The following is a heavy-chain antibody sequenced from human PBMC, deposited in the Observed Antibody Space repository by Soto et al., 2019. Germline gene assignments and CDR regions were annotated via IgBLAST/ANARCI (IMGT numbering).Heavy chain of an antibody. Sequence: WPTLSLPCAISGDSVCINSADSNWIRRSPPRGREWLGRPYYRCKWYNDYAVSGKSRITITPDTSKNQFSLQLNSVTLEDTSVYYCARDGKKKGSSWANFDYWGQGTLVTVSS. CDR2: PYYRCKWYN. CDR1: GDSVCINSAD. CDR3: ARDGKKKGSSWANFDY. J-gene: IGHJ4*02. D-gene: IGHD6-13*01. V-gene: IGHV6-1*01.